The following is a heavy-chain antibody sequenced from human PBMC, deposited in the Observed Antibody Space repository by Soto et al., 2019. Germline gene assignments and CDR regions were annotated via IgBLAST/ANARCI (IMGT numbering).Heavy chain of an antibody. CDR1: GFTFSSYG. J-gene: IGHJ6*02. CDR3: AKDVVVGATTGLGDYYYYYGMDV. V-gene: IGHV3-30*18. CDR2: ISYDGSNK. Sequence: QVQLVESGGGVVQPGRSLRLSCAASGFTFSSYGMHWVRQAPGKGLECVAVISYDGSNKYYADSVKGRFTISRDNSKNTLYLQMNSLRAEDTAVYYCAKDVVVGATTGLGDYYYYYGMDVWGQGTTVTVSS. D-gene: IGHD1-26*01.